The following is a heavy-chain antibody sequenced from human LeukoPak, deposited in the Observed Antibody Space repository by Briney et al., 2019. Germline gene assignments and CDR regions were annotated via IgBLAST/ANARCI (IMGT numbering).Heavy chain of an antibody. CDR3: ARVTGYMIEDYFDY. J-gene: IGHJ4*02. Sequence: SETLSVTPIIPRGSISSYYWSWIRQPPGGGLQWTWYTYYSGGADYTPSLMCRVTIPVDTSKNQFSLKLRSVTAADTAVYYCARVTGYMIEDYFDYWGQGTLVTVSS. CDR2: TYYSGGA. V-gene: IGHV4-59*01. D-gene: IGHD3-22*01. CDR1: RGSISSYY.